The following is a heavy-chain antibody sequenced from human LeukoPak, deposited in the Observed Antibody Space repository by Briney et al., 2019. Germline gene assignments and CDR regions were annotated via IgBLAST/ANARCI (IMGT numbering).Heavy chain of an antibody. Sequence: GESLKISCKGFGYSLTSYWIGWVRQMPGKGLEWMGIIYPGDSDTRYSPSFQGQVTISADKSISTAYLQWSSLKASDTAMYYCARRGGYCTNGVCSYFDYWGQGTLVTVSS. V-gene: IGHV5-51*01. D-gene: IGHD2-8*01. CDR2: IYPGDSDT. J-gene: IGHJ4*02. CDR3: ARRGGYCTNGVCSYFDY. CDR1: GYSLTSYW.